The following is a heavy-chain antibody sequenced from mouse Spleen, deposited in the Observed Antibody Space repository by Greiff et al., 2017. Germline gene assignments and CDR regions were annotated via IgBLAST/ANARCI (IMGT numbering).Heavy chain of an antibody. V-gene: IGHV1-15*01. CDR2: IDPETGGT. Sequence: VQRVESGAELVRPGASVTLSCKASGYTFTDYEMHWVKQTPVHGLEWIGAIDPETGGTAYNQKFKGKAILTADKSSSTAYMELRSLTSEDSAVYYCTRRRVNWDYWGQGTTLTVSS. CDR1: GYTFTDYE. CDR3: TRRRVNWDY. D-gene: IGHD4-1*01. J-gene: IGHJ2*01.